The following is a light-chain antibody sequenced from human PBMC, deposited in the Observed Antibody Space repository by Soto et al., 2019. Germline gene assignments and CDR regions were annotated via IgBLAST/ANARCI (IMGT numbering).Light chain of an antibody. J-gene: IGLJ1*01. CDR1: SSDVGGYNF. Sequence: QSALTQPPSASGSPGQSVTISCTGTSSDVGGYNFVSWYQQQPGKAPKLIIYEVTQRPSGVPDRFSGSKSGNTASLTASGLQAEDEADYYCSSYAGSNMGVFGTGTKLTVL. CDR2: EVT. CDR3: SSYAGSNMGV. V-gene: IGLV2-8*01.